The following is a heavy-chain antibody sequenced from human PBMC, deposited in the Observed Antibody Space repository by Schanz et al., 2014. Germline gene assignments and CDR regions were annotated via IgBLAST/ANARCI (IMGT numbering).Heavy chain of an antibody. J-gene: IGHJ4*02. CDR3: AKIERNED. Sequence: VQLVESGGGVVQPGRSLRLSCAASGFIFGSSVMAWVRQAPGKGLEWVSGITGASDHIDYAESVKGRFTISRDNSKNTLYLQMDSLRAEDTAVYFCAKIERNEDWGQGTLVTVSS. CDR2: ITGASDHI. CDR1: GFIFGSSV. D-gene: IGHD1-1*01. V-gene: IGHV3-23*04.